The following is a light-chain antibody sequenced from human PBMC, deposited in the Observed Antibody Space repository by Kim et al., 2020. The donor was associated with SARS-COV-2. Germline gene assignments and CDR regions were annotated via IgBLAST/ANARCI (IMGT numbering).Light chain of an antibody. CDR3: MQGLQRLYS. CDR2: EVS. J-gene: IGKJ2*03. Sequence: QPASISCKSSQSLLHSDGKISLYWYLMKPGQPPQLLIYEVSKRFCGVPERFSGSGSGTDFTLKISRVEAEDVGLYYCMQGLQRLYSFGQGTKLEI. V-gene: IGKV2D-29*01. CDR1: QSLLHSDGKIS.